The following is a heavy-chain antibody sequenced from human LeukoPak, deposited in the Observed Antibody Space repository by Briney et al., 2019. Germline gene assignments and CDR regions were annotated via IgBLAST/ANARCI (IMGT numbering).Heavy chain of an antibody. V-gene: IGHV3-23*01. CDR3: AKGWVGTLNY. CDR2: ISGSGDNT. D-gene: IGHD4-23*01. CDR1: GFTFGSYA. J-gene: IGHJ4*02. Sequence: GGSLRLSCAASGFTFGSYALNWVRQAPGKGLEWVSAISGSGDNTYYADSVKGRFTISRDNSKNTLYLQMNSLRAEDTAIYYCAKGWVGTLNYWGQGTLVTVSS.